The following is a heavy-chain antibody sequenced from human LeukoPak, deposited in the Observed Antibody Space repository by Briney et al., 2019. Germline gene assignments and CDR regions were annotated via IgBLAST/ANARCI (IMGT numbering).Heavy chain of an antibody. D-gene: IGHD2-15*01. J-gene: IGHJ4*02. CDR3: ARTRSGEGY. V-gene: IGHV3-7*04. Sequence: RGSLKLSCAASGFTFSRYRMNWVRQAPGKGLEWVASIKQDGSEIYYVDSVKGRFTISRDNAKNSLCLQMNTLRAEDTAVYYCARTRSGEGYWGQGTLVTVSS. CDR2: IKQDGSEI. CDR1: GFTFSRYR.